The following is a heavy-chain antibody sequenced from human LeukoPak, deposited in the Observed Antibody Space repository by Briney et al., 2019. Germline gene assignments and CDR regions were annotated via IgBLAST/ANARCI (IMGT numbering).Heavy chain of an antibody. CDR1: VGSISSHN. CDR2: VLDNVRT. Sequence: TSGTLSLTCTVPVGSISSHNWSGARKPPGKGLEGMGYVLDNVRTQDNPSLNSRFTLSADTSKNQFSLRLTSVTAADTAVYYCATIKRGNIFGFFDFWGQGILVTVSS. D-gene: IGHD5-18*01. J-gene: IGHJ4*02. V-gene: IGHV4-59*11. CDR3: ATIKRGNIFGFFDF.